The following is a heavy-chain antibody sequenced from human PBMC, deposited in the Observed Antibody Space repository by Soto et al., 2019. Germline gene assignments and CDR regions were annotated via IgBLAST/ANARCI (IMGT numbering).Heavy chain of an antibody. CDR3: ARGRTTTVTTLAYFDY. D-gene: IGHD4-17*01. Sequence: QVQLQESGPGLVKPSETLSLTYTVSGGSISSYYWSWIRQPPGKGLEWIGYIYYSGSTNYNPSLKSRVTISVDTSKNQFSLKLSSVTAADTAVYYCARGRTTTVTTLAYFDYWGQGTLVTVSS. J-gene: IGHJ4*02. V-gene: IGHV4-59*01. CDR2: IYYSGST. CDR1: GGSISSYY.